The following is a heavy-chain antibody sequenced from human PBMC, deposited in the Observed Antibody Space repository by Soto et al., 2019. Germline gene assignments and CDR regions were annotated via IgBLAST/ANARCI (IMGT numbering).Heavy chain of an antibody. D-gene: IGHD2-2*01. CDR3: AREDVVVPTRDHAFDV. Sequence: ASVKVXCKASGYSFISYVMHWVRQAPGQRLEWMGWINAGNGNTKYSQKFQGRVTITRDTSASTAYMELSSLRSEDTAVYYCAREDVVVPTRDHAFDVWGQGTMVTVSS. CDR1: GYSFISYV. J-gene: IGHJ3*01. V-gene: IGHV1-3*01. CDR2: INAGNGNT.